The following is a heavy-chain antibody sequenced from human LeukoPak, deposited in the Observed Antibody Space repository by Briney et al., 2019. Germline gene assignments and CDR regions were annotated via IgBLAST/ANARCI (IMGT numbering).Heavy chain of an antibody. CDR1: GFTFSSYA. CDR3: AKDSPPYYDIMTGPLPT. J-gene: IGHJ5*02. CDR2: ISGSGGIT. V-gene: IGHV3-23*01. D-gene: IGHD3-9*01. Sequence: PGGSLRLSCAASGFTFSSYAMSWFRQAPGKGLEWVSTISGSGGITYYADSVKGRFTISRDNSKNTLYLQMNSLRAEDTAVYYCAKDSPPYYDIMTGPLPTWGQGTLVTVSS.